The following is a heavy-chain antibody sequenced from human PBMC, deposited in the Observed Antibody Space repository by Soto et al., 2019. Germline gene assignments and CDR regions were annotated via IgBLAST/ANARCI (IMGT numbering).Heavy chain of an antibody. CDR1: GFTFSSYG. CDR3: VRGILPGGPFDY. Sequence: EVQLVESGGGLVQPGGSLRLSCAASGFTFSSYGMHWVRQATGKGLEWVSAIGTAGDTYYPGSVKGRFTISRENAKNSLYLQMNSLRAEDSAVYYCVRGILPGGPFDYWGQGTLVTVSP. CDR2: IGTAGDT. J-gene: IGHJ4*02. V-gene: IGHV3-13*01. D-gene: IGHD2-15*01.